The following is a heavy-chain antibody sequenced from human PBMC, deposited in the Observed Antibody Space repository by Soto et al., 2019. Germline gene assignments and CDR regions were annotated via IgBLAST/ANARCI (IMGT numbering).Heavy chain of an antibody. Sequence: VQLQESGPGLVKPSQTLSLTSSVSGDSISSGGYYWSWIRQHPGKGLDWIGYIDYSGSTYYNSSLKSRLTISADMSKNQFSLKLRSVTAADTAVYYCARVTPAAGTPYWGQGTLVTVSS. D-gene: IGHD6-13*01. CDR3: ARVTPAAGTPY. J-gene: IGHJ4*02. V-gene: IGHV4-31*03. CDR1: GDSISSGGYY. CDR2: IDYSGST.